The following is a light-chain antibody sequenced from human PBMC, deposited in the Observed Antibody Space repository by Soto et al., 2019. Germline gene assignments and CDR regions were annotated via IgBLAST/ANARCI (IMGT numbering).Light chain of an antibody. CDR3: CSYAGSSTYV. CDR1: TSDVGSYNL. J-gene: IGLJ1*01. CDR2: EGS. Sequence: LTQPASVSGSPGQSITISCTGTTSDVGSYNLVSWYQQHPDKAPKLMIYEGSKRPSGVSNRFSGSKSGNTASLTISGLQAEDESDYYCCSYAGSSTYVFGTGTKVTVL. V-gene: IGLV2-23*01.